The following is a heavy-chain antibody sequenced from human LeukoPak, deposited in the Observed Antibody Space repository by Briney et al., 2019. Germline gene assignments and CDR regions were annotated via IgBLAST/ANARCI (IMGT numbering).Heavy chain of an antibody. D-gene: IGHD3-10*01. CDR1: GGTFSIYA. V-gene: IGHV1-69*06. CDR2: IIPIFDTA. Sequence: SVKVSCKASGGTFSIYAISWVRQAPGQGLEWMGGIIPIFDTANYAQKFQGRVTITADKSTSTAYVELSSLRSEDTAVYYCARCSGSYYYYYGMDVWGKGTTVTVSS. J-gene: IGHJ6*04. CDR3: ARCSGSYYYYYGMDV.